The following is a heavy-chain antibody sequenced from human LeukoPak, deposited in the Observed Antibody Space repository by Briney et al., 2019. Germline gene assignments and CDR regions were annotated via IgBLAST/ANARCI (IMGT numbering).Heavy chain of an antibody. Sequence: GGSLRLSCAASGFTFSSYAMSWVRQAPGKGLEWVSAISGSGGSTYYADSVKGRFTISRDNSKNTLYLQMNGLRAEDTAVYYCARDWYYYDSSGYFDYWGQGTLVTVSS. CDR2: ISGSGGST. CDR1: GFTFSSYA. J-gene: IGHJ4*02. V-gene: IGHV3-23*01. CDR3: ARDWYYYDSSGYFDY. D-gene: IGHD3-22*01.